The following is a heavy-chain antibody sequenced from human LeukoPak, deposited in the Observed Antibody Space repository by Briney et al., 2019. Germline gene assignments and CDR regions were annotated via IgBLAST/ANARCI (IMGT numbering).Heavy chain of an antibody. D-gene: IGHD3-3*01. Sequence: GGSLRLSCAASGFTFSSFAMSWVRQAPGKGLEWVSAISSTGGSTYYADSVKGRFTISRDNSKNTLYLQMSSLRAEDTAVYYCAKDAAWSGPSRFDNWDQGALVTVSS. CDR1: GFTFSSFA. CDR2: ISSTGGST. V-gene: IGHV3-23*01. CDR3: AKDAAWSGPSRFDN. J-gene: IGHJ4*02.